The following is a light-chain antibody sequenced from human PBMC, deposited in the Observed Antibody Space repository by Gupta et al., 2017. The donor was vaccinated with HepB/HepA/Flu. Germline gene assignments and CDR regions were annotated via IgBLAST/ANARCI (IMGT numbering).Light chain of an antibody. Sequence: EIVLTQSPGTLSLSPGERATLSCRASQSVSSSYLAWYQQKPGQAPRLLIHGASSRATGIPDRFSGSGSGTDFTLTISRLEPEDFAVYYCQQYGSSPRITFGPGTKVDIK. V-gene: IGKV3-20*01. CDR2: GAS. J-gene: IGKJ3*01. CDR3: QQYGSSPRIT. CDR1: QSVSSSY.